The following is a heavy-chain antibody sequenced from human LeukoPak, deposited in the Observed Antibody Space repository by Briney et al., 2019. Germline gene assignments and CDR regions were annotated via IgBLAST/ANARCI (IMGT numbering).Heavy chain of an antibody. CDR3: ARHRYNGYVYSFDN. D-gene: IGHD3-16*02. CDR2: IYYSWGT. CDR1: GGSMSSYY. V-gene: IGHV4-59*08. J-gene: IGHJ4*02. Sequence: SEALSLTCTVSGGSMSSYYCSWIRQSPGKGLEKIGDIYYSWGTNYNPCLKSRVTISVDTSKNQFSLKLSSVTAADTAVYYCARHRYNGYVYSFDNWGQGTLVTVSS.